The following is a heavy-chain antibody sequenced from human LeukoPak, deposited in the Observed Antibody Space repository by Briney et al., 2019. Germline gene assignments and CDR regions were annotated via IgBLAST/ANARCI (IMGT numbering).Heavy chain of an antibody. J-gene: IGHJ5*02. CDR2: MNPNSGNT. CDR1: GYTFTSYD. D-gene: IGHD3-10*01. Sequence: ASVKVSCKASGYTFTSYDINWVRQATGQGLEWMGWMNPNSGNTGYAQKFQGRVTMTRNTSISTAYMELSSLRSEDTAVYYCARVPSTANYYGSGGEDNWFDPWGQGTLVTVSS. V-gene: IGHV1-8*01. CDR3: ARVPSTANYYGSGGEDNWFDP.